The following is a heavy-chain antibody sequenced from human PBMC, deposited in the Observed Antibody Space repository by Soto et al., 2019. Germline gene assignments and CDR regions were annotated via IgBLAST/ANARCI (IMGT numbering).Heavy chain of an antibody. CDR3: ATEMGATQGPFDN. CDR1: GFTLSSYA. V-gene: IGHV3-30-3*01. D-gene: IGHD1-26*01. J-gene: IGHJ4*02. CDR2: ISYDGDNE. Sequence: GGSLRLSCAASGFTLSSYAMHWVRQAPGKGLEWVAVISYDGDNEYYADSVKGRFNISRDNSENTVYLQMNSLRVEDTAVYYCATEMGATQGPFDNWGQGTLVTVSS.